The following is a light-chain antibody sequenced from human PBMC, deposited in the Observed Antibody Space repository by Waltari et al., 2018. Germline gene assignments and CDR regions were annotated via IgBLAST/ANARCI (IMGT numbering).Light chain of an antibody. Sequence: EIVLTQSPATLSLSPGDRATLSCRASPSVRTYLAWYQQKPGQAPRLLIYDAATRATAIPARFSGSGSGTDFTLTISSLEPEDFAVYYCQLRSKWLRTFGQGTKVEV. CDR2: DAA. J-gene: IGKJ1*01. CDR3: QLRSKWLRT. CDR1: PSVRTY. V-gene: IGKV3-11*01.